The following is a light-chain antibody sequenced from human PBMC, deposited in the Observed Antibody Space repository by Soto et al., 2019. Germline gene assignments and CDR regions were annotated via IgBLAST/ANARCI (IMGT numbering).Light chain of an antibody. Sequence: EIVLTQSPATLSLSPGERATLSCRASQSLGSDLGWYQQKPDQAPRLLIYDASNRAPGIPARFTGSGSGADFTLTISSLEPADFAVYYCQQRRSWPRTFGQGTKVEIK. CDR1: QSLGSD. J-gene: IGKJ1*01. V-gene: IGKV3-11*01. CDR2: DAS. CDR3: QQRRSWPRT.